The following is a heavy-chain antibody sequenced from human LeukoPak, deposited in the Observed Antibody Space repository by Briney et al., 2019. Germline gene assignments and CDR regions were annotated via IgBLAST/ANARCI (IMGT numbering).Heavy chain of an antibody. CDR3: ATWAGAVIVDKNGGVY. D-gene: IGHD3-22*01. J-gene: IGHJ4*02. Sequence: ASVKVSCKVSGYTLTELSMHWVRQAPGKGLEWMGGFDPEDGETIYAQKFQGRVTMTEDTSTDTAYMELSSLRSEDTAVFYCATWAGAVIVDKNGGVYWGQGTLVTVSS. V-gene: IGHV1-24*01. CDR2: FDPEDGET. CDR1: GYTLTELS.